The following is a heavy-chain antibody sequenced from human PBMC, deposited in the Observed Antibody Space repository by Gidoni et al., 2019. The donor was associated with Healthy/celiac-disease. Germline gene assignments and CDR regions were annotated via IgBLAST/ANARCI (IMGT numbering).Heavy chain of an antibody. CDR3: ARDGGLLWFGEEYWFDP. J-gene: IGHJ5*02. CDR1: GFTFSSYG. CDR2: ISSSSSYI. V-gene: IGHV3-21*01. Sequence: EVQLVESGGGLVKPGGSRRLSCAASGFTFSSYGMNWVRQAPGKGLEWVSSISSSSSYIYYADSVKGRFTISRDNAKNSLYLQMNSLRAEDTAVYYCARDGGLLWFGEEYWFDPWGQGTLVTVSS. D-gene: IGHD3-10*01.